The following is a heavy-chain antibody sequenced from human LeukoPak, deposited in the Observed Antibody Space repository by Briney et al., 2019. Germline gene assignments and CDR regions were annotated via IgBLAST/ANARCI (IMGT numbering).Heavy chain of an antibody. D-gene: IGHD2-15*01. CDR3: AKGTSSSCYSAPNY. V-gene: IGHV3-33*06. CDR1: GFTFSNYA. Sequence: GGSLRLSCEVSGFTFSNYALHWVRQAPGKGLEWVAVIWYDGSNKYYADSVKGRFTISRDNSKNTLSLQLNSLRAEDTAVYYCAKGTSSSCYSAPNYWGQGTLVTVSS. J-gene: IGHJ4*02. CDR2: IWYDGSNK.